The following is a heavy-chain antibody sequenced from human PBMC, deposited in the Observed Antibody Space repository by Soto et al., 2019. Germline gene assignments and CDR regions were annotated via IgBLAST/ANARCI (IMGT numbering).Heavy chain of an antibody. CDR1: GFTFSSYW. D-gene: IGHD3-3*01. CDR2: KKQDGSEK. CDR3: ARDRLGLRFLEWLPDYYYGMDV. Sequence: GALRLSCAASGFTFSSYWMSWVRQAPGKGLEWVANKKQDGSEKYYVDSVKGRFTISRDNAKNSLYLQMNSLRAEDTAVYYCARDRLGLRFLEWLPDYYYGMDVWGQGTTVTVSS. J-gene: IGHJ6*02. V-gene: IGHV3-7*01.